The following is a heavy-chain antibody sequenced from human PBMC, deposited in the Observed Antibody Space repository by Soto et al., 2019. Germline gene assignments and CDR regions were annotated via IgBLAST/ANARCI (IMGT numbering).Heavy chain of an antibody. D-gene: IGHD2-2*01. Sequence: PGASLGVSCAASGFTFSNYDMSWVRQAPGKGLEWVSTISGSGGGTYYADSVKGRFTISRDNSKNTLSLQMNSLRAEDTAVYYCAKARGSRTPAPGTYWGQGILVTVSS. CDR3: AKARGSRTPAPGTY. V-gene: IGHV3-23*01. J-gene: IGHJ4*01. CDR1: GFTFSNYD. CDR2: ISGSGGGT.